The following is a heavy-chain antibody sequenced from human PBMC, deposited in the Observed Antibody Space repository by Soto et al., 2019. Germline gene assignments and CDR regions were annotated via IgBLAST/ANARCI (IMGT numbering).Heavy chain of an antibody. CDR1: GFTFGDYW. V-gene: IGHV3-74*03. CDR3: ARDEGDY. CDR2: MTSDGRTV. Sequence: GGSMRLSCAASGFTFGDYWMHWVRQAPGKGPEWVSRMTSDGRTVQYADSVKGRFTVSRDNAKNTLYLQMNSLGAEDTAVYYCARDEGDYWCPGSRVTVSS. J-gene: IGHJ4*02.